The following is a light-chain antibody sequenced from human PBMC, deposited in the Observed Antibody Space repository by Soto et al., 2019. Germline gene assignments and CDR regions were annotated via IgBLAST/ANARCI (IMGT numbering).Light chain of an antibody. V-gene: IGLV1-47*01. J-gene: IGLJ1*01. CDR1: SSNIGSDF. CDR3: SAWDDSLRTYV. Sequence: QSVLTKPPSASGTPGQRVTISCSGSSSNIGSDFVYWYQQVPGTAPKLLIYHNYQRPSGVPDRFSGSKSGTSGSLAISDLRSEDEADYYCSAWDDSLRTYVFGAGTKLTVL. CDR2: HNY.